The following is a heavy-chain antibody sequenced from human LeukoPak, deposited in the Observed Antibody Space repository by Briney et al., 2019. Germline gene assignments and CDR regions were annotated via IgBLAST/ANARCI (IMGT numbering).Heavy chain of an antibody. CDR3: ARDYPHQRFDI. D-gene: IGHD2-2*01. Sequence: GASVKVSCKASGYGFASLWVHWVRQAPGQGLEWVGYISPNSGDTGLAQKFQGRVTLTRDTSISTVYMEFNGLTSDDTAVYFCARDYPHQRFDIWGQGTLVNVSS. CDR1: GYGFASLW. CDR2: ISPNSGDT. J-gene: IGHJ4*02. V-gene: IGHV1-2*02.